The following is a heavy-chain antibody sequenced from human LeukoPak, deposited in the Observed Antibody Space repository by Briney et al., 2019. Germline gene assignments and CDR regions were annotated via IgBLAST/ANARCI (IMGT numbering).Heavy chain of an antibody. D-gene: IGHD6-19*01. CDR3: ARGRRAVAGTCWFNP. Sequence: SETLSLTCAVYGGSFSGYYWSWIRQPPGKGLEWIGEINHSGSTNYNPSLKSRVTISVDTSKNQFSLKLSSVTAADTAVYYCARGRRAVAGTCWFNPWGQGTLVTVSS. CDR1: GGSFSGYY. V-gene: IGHV4-34*01. CDR2: INHSGST. J-gene: IGHJ5*02.